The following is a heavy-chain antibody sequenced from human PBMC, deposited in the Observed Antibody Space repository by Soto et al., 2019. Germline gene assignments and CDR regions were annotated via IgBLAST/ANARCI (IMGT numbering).Heavy chain of an antibody. CDR1: GFTFSSYA. D-gene: IGHD3-10*01. J-gene: IGHJ4*02. Sequence: EVQLLESGGGLVQPGGSLRLSCAASGFTFSSYAMSWVRQAPGKGLEWVSAISGSGGSTYYADSVKGRFTISRDNSKNPLYLQMNSLRAEDTAVYYCAKVGVRGVNFDYWGQGTLVTVSS. CDR3: AKVGVRGVNFDY. CDR2: ISGSGGST. V-gene: IGHV3-23*01.